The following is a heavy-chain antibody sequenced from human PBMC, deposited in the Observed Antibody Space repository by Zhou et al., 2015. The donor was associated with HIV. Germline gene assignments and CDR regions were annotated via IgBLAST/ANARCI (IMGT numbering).Heavy chain of an antibody. V-gene: IGHV1-69*01. CDR3: ATGDRRYHQDSRWADYDRLDY. J-gene: IGHJ4*02. Sequence: QVQLVQSGAEVKKPGSSVKVSCKASGGTFSSYAISWVRQAPGQGLEWMGGIIPIFGTANYAQKFQGRVTITADESTSTAYMELSSLRSEDTAVYYCATGDRRYHQDSRWADYDRLDYWGQGTLVTVSS. D-gene: IGHD3-22*01. CDR1: GGTFSSYA. CDR2: IIPIFGTA.